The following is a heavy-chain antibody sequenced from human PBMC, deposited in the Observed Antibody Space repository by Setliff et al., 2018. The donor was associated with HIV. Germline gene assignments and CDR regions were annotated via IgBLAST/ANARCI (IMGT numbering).Heavy chain of an antibody. CDR3: AREDALTQQFDS. Sequence: TLSLTCTVSGGSISSFFWSWIRQPPGKGLEWVGYIYYSGDTNYNPSLKSRVTISIDTSKNQFSLKLTSVTAADTAVYSCAREDALTQQFDSWGQGTLVTVSS. V-gene: IGHV4-59*12. D-gene: IGHD6-13*01. CDR1: GGSISSFF. J-gene: IGHJ4*02. CDR2: IYYSGDT.